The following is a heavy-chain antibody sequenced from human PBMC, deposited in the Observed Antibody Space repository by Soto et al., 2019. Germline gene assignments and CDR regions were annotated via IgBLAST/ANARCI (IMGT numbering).Heavy chain of an antibody. D-gene: IGHD2-21*02. V-gene: IGHV3-7*01. J-gene: IGHJ4*02. CDR1: GFTFSSYW. Sequence: PGGSLRLSCAASGFTFSSYWMSWVRQAPGKGLEWVANIKQDGSEKYYVDSVKGRFTISRDNAKNSLYLQMNSLRAEDTAVYYCARVGCGGDCYLDYWGQGTLVTVSS. CDR2: IKQDGSEK. CDR3: ARVGCGGDCYLDY.